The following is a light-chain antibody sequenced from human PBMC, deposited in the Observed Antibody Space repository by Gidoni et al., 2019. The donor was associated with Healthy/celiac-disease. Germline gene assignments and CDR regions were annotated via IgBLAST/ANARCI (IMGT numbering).Light chain of an antibody. CDR1: QGISSY. J-gene: IGKJ1*01. Sequence: DIQLTQSPSFLSASVGDRVTITCRASQGISSYLAWYQQKPGTAPKLLIYAASTLQSGVPSRFSGSGSGTEVTLTISSLQPEDFATYYCQQLNSYPWTFGQGTKVEIK. CDR3: QQLNSYPWT. V-gene: IGKV1-9*01. CDR2: AAS.